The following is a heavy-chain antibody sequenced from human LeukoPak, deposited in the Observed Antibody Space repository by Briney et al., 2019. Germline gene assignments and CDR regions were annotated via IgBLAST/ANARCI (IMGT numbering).Heavy chain of an antibody. J-gene: IGHJ4*02. D-gene: IGHD5-18*01. CDR1: GASTTTHH. CDR3: VSPRGFSYGYFDY. CDR2: LFNTGGT. Sequence: SETLSLTCTVSGASTTTHHWSWIRQPPGKGLEWIGDLFNTGGTSYNASLKSRVIISLDTSKKQVSLEVRSVTAADTAVYYCVSPRGFSYGYFDYWGQGTLVTVSS. V-gene: IGHV4-59*08.